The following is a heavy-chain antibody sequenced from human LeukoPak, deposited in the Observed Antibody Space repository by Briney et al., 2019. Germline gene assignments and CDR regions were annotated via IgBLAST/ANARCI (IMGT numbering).Heavy chain of an antibody. CDR2: ISSSSNYI. V-gene: IGHV3-21*01. D-gene: IGHD6-25*01. J-gene: IGHJ2*01. Sequence: GGSLRLSCAASGFTFTSYSMNWVRQAPGKGLEWVSSISSSSNYIYYGDSLKGRFTISRDNAKNSLYLQMNSLRAEDTAVYYCARRYSSGSLETYFDLWGRGTLVTVSS. CDR1: GFTFTSYS. CDR3: ARRYSSGSLETYFDL.